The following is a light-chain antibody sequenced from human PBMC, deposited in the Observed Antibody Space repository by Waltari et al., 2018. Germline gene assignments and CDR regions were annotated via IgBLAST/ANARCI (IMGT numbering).Light chain of an antibody. J-gene: IGKJ4*01. Sequence: DIQITQSPSSLSASVGDSVTITCRASQSFSSSLAWYQQKPGKAPQLLIYSASSLQSGVPSRFSGSKSGTDFTLTISSLQPEDIASYYCQQYYSDPPTFGGGTKVEIK. V-gene: IGKV1-27*01. CDR1: QSFSSS. CDR3: QQYYSDPPT. CDR2: SAS.